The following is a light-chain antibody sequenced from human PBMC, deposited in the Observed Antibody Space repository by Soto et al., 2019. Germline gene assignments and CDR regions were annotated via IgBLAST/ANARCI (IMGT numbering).Light chain of an antibody. CDR3: QQYRNWPRT. CDR2: DAS. Sequence: EIVLTHSPATLALSPCERATLSWRASQSVSSYLAWYQQKPGQAPRLLIYDASNRATGIPARFSGSGSGTEFTLTINNLQSEDFAVYYCQQYRNWPRTFGQGTKVDIK. J-gene: IGKJ1*01. CDR1: QSVSSY. V-gene: IGKV3-11*01.